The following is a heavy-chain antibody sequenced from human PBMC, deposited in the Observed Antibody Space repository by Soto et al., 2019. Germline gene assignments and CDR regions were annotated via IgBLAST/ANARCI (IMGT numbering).Heavy chain of an antibody. CDR1: GFTFSSYA. CDR3: ARSSYRSSSSSMDV. D-gene: IGHD6-6*01. J-gene: IGHJ6*02. CDR2: ISYDGSNK. Sequence: PGGSLRLSCAASGFTFSSYAMHWVRQAPGKGLEWVAVISYDGSNKYYADSVKGRFTISRDNSKNTLYLQMNSLRAEDTAVYYCARSSYRSSSSSMDVWGPGTTVTVSS. V-gene: IGHV3-30-3*01.